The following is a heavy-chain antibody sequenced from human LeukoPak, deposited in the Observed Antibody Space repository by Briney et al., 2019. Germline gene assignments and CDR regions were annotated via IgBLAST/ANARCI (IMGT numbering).Heavy chain of an antibody. Sequence: PSETLSLTCTVSGGSISSSSYYWGWIRQPPGKGLEWIGSIYYSGSTYYNPSLKSRVTISVDTSKNQFSLKLSSVTAADTAVYYCARALYSSGWYYWGQGTLVTVSS. V-gene: IGHV4-39*07. J-gene: IGHJ4*02. CDR3: ARALYSSGWYY. CDR2: IYYSGST. CDR1: GGSISSSSYY. D-gene: IGHD6-19*01.